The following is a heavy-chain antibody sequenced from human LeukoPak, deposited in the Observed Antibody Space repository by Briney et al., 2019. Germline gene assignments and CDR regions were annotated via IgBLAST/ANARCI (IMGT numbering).Heavy chain of an antibody. V-gene: IGHV4-59*01. Sequence: SETLSLTCTVSGGSISSYYWSWLRQPPGKGLEWIGYIYYSGSTNYNPSLKSRVTISVDTSKNQFSLKLSSVTAADTAVYYCARGVGMDVWGQGTTVTVSS. CDR1: GGSISSYY. CDR2: IYYSGST. CDR3: ARGVGMDV. J-gene: IGHJ6*02.